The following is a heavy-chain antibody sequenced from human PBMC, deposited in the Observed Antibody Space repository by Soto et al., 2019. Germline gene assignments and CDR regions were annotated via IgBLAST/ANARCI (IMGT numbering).Heavy chain of an antibody. CDR3: ARGKIYYRHNWFDP. Sequence: SETLSLTCAVYGGSFSGYYWSWVRQPPGKGLEWIGEINHSGSTNYNPSLKSRVTISVDTSKNQFSLKLSSVTAADTAVYYCARGKIYYRHNWFDPWGQGTLVTVSS. CDR1: GGSFSGYY. J-gene: IGHJ5*02. CDR2: INHSGST. V-gene: IGHV4-34*01. D-gene: IGHD3-22*01.